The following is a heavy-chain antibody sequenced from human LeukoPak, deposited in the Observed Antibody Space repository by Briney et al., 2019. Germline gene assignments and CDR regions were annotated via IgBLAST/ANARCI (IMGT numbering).Heavy chain of an antibody. CDR3: AKRVPYSSSSVYFDS. D-gene: IGHD6-6*01. CDR2: ISDSGSDT. J-gene: IGHJ4*02. Sequence: GGSLRLSCAASGFTFSSYGMSWLRQAPGKGLEWVSAISDSGSDTYYADSVKGRFTISKDNSKNTLFLRMNSLRAEDTAVYYCAKRVPYSSSSVYFDSWGQGTLVTVSS. CDR1: GFTFSSYG. V-gene: IGHV3-23*01.